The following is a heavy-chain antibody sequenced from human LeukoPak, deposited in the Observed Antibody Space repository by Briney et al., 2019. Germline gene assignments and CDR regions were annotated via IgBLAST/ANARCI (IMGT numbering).Heavy chain of an antibody. CDR2: IKQDGSEK. V-gene: IGHV3-7*01. D-gene: IGHD3-10*01. Sequence: GGSLRLSCAASGFTFSSYWMSWVRQAPGKGLEWVANIKQDGSEKYYVDSVKGRFTISRDNAKNSLYLQMNSLRAEDTAVYYCTTRMVRGVIISDYWGQGTLVTVSS. CDR1: GFTFSSYW. J-gene: IGHJ4*02. CDR3: TTRMVRGVIISDY.